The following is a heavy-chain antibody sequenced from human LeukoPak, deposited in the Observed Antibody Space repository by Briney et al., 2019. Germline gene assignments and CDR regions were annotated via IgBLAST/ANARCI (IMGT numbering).Heavy chain of an antibody. D-gene: IGHD2-8*02. Sequence: PSETLSLTCAVYGGSFSGYYWSWIRQPPGKGLEWIGEINHSGSTNYNPSLKSRVTISVDTSKNQFSLKLSSVTAADTAVYYCARGLYWAYVDYWGQGTLVTVSS. CDR3: ARGLYWAYVDY. CDR2: INHSGST. CDR1: GGSFSGYY. J-gene: IGHJ4*02. V-gene: IGHV4-34*01.